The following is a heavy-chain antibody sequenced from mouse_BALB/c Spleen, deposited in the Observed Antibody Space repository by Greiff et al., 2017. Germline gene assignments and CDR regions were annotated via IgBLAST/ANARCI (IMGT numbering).Heavy chain of an antibody. J-gene: IGHJ4*01. CDR3: ARRDSHAMDY. D-gene: IGHD3-3*01. CDR2: ISSGGSYT. V-gene: IGHV5-9-3*01. Sequence: EVQGVESGGGLVKPGGSLKLSCAASGFTFSSYAMSWVRQTPEKRLEWVATISSGGSYTYYPDSVKGRFTISRDNAKNTLYLQMSSLRSEDTAMYYCARRDSHAMDYWGQGTSVTVSS. CDR1: GFTFSSYA.